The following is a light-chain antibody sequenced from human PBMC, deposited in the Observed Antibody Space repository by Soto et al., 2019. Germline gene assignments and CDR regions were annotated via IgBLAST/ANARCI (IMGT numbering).Light chain of an antibody. Sequence: EIVMTQSPATLSVSPGERATLSCRASQSVSSNLAWYQQKPGQAPRLLIYGASTRATGIPARFSGSGSGTEFTLTISSLQSADFAVYYCQQYNNWPRALTFGGGTKVEIK. V-gene: IGKV3-15*01. J-gene: IGKJ4*01. CDR3: QQYNNWPRALT. CDR2: GAS. CDR1: QSVSSN.